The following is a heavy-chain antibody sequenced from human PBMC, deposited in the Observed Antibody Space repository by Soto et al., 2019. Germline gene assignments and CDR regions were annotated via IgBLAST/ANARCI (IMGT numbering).Heavy chain of an antibody. CDR2: IIPILSMS. CDR1: GGTFSSYT. Sequence: QVQLVQSGAEVKNPGSSVRVSCKASGGTFSSYTLNWVRQAPGQGLEWMGRIIPILSMSTYAQKFQGRVSIIADKSTTTAYMTLRSLRSHDTAIYYCARSYGSGSRPFDYWGQGTLVTVSS. J-gene: IGHJ4*02. V-gene: IGHV1-69*02. CDR3: ARSYGSGSRPFDY. D-gene: IGHD3-10*01.